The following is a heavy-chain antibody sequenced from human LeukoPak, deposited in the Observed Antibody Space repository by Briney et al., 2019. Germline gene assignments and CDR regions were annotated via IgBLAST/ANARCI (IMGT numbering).Heavy chain of an antibody. V-gene: IGHV3-21*01. CDR2: ISSSSSYI. Sequence: PGGSLRLSCAASGFTFSSYSVNWVRQAPGKGLEWVSSISSSSSYIYYADSVKGRFTISRDNAKNSLYLQMNSLRAEDTAVYYCASLITYYDFWSGYYWGQGTLVTVSS. CDR3: ASLITYYDFWSGYY. CDR1: GFTFSSYS. J-gene: IGHJ4*02. D-gene: IGHD3-3*01.